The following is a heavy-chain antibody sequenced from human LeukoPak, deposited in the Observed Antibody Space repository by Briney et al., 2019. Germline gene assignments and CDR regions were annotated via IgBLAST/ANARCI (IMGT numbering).Heavy chain of an antibody. Sequence: GGSLRLSCAASGFSFSAYWMTWVRQAPGTGLEWVANINPAGSETYYVDPVKGRFSISRDNAKNLVYLQMNSLRAEDTAVYHCARFGYVAAVNVWGQGTPVTVSS. CDR3: ARFGYVAAVNV. CDR2: INPAGSET. CDR1: GFSFSAYW. V-gene: IGHV3-7*01. D-gene: IGHD2-15*01. J-gene: IGHJ4*02.